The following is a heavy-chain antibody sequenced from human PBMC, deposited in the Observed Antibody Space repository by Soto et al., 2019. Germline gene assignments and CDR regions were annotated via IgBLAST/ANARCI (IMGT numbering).Heavy chain of an antibody. V-gene: IGHV4-39*01. J-gene: IGHJ4*02. CDR2: VYYRGRS. CDR1: GGSVTNSSYY. CDR3: ASQRNTVITQDYFDY. Sequence: SETLSLTCTVSGGSVTNSSYYWGWIRQSPGKGLEWIGSVYYRGRSYSKSSVKSRVTISVDTSKNQFSLNLNSVTASDTAVYFCASQRNTVITQDYFDYWGPGALVTVSS. D-gene: IGHD1-20*01.